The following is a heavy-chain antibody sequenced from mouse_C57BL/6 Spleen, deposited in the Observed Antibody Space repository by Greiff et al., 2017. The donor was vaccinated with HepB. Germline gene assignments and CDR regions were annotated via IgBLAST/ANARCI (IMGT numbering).Heavy chain of an antibody. D-gene: IGHD2-2*01. V-gene: IGHV3-6*01. CDR2: ISYDGNN. CDR3: ARDDGYDWFAY. Sequence: VQLKESGPGLVKPSQSLSLTCSVTGYSITSGYYWNWIRQFPGNKLEWMGYISYDGNNNYNPSLKNRISITRDTSKNQFFLKLNSVTTEDTAPYYGARDDGYDWFAYWGQGTLVTVSA. CDR1: GYSITSGYY. J-gene: IGHJ3*01.